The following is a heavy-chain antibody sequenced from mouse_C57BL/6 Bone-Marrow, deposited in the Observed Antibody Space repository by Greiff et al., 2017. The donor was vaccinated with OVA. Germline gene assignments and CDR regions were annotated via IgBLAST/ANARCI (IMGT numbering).Heavy chain of an antibody. D-gene: IGHD2-3*01. V-gene: IGHV5-6*02. CDR2: ISSGGSYT. J-gene: IGHJ4*01. CDR3: ARQLIYDGYPLAMDY. CDR1: GFTFSSYG. Sequence: DVKLVESGGDLVKPGGSLKLSCAASGFTFSSYGMSWVRQTPDKRLEWVATISSGGSYTYYPDSVKGRFTISRDNAKNTLYLQMSSLKSEDTAMYYCARQLIYDGYPLAMDYWGQGTSVTVSS.